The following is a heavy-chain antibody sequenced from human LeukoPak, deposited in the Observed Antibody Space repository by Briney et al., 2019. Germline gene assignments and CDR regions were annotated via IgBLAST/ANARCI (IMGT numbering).Heavy chain of an antibody. CDR1: GGSFSGYY. J-gene: IGHJ4*02. D-gene: IGHD4-17*01. CDR2: INHSGST. CDR3: ARDGNDYGDYVLGC. Sequence: SETLSLTCAVYGGSFSGYYWSWIRQPPGKGLEWIGEINHSGSTNYNPSLKSRVTISVDTSKNQFSLKLSSVTAADTAMYYCARDGNDYGDYVLGCWGQGTLVTVSS. V-gene: IGHV4-34*01.